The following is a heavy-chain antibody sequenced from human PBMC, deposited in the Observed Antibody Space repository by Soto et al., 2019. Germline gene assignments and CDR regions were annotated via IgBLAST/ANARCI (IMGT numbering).Heavy chain of an antibody. CDR1: GDSISSYY. J-gene: IGHJ5*02. CDR2: IYYSGST. V-gene: IGHV4-59*01. Sequence: SETLSLTCTVSGDSISSYYWSWIRQPPGKGLEWIGYIYYSGSTNYNPSLKSRVTISVDTSKNQFSLKLSSLAAADTAVYYCARDRTQFDPWGQGTLVTVSS. CDR3: ARDRTQFDP.